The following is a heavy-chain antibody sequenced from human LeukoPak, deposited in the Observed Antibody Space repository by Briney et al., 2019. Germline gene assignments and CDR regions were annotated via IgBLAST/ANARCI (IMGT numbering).Heavy chain of an antibody. J-gene: IGHJ4*02. CDR1: GFTFSSYG. CDR2: IWYVGSDD. CDR3: MAIASEGGFDY. D-gene: IGHD6-13*01. Sequence: GGSLRLSCAASGFTFSSYGMHWVRQAPGKGLEWVAVIWYVGSDDYYADSVKGRFTISRDNSKNTLHLQMNSLTTEDTAVYYCMAIASEGGFDYWGQGTLVTVSS. V-gene: IGHV3-33*01.